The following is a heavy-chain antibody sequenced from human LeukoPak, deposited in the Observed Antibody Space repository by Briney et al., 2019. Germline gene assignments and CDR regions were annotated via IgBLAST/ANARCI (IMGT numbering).Heavy chain of an antibody. D-gene: IGHD2-2*01. J-gene: IGHJ2*01. Sequence: PSETLSLTCIVSGGSISGYYGSWIRQPAGKGLEWIGRIYTSGSTTYNPSLKSRVIMSVDTSKNQFSLKLNSLTAADTAVYYCARERSYLNWYFDLWGRGTLVSVSS. CDR3: ARERSYLNWYFDL. CDR1: GGSISGYY. V-gene: IGHV4-4*07. CDR2: IYTSGST.